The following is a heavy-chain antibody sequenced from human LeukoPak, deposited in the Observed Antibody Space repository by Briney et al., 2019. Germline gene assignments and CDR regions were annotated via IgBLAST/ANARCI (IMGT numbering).Heavy chain of an antibody. Sequence: GGSLRLSCAASGFTFNSYGMHWVRQAPGKGLEWVAVIWYDVNHKYYADSVKGRFIISRDNAKNSLYLQMNSLRAEDTAVYYCARDSGYCSGGTCNHFDYWGQGTLVTVSA. CDR1: GFTFNSYG. V-gene: IGHV3-33*01. J-gene: IGHJ4*02. D-gene: IGHD2-15*01. CDR2: IWYDVNHK. CDR3: ARDSGYCSGGTCNHFDY.